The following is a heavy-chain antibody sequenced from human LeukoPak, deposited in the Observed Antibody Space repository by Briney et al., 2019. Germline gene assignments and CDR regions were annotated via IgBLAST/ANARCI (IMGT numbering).Heavy chain of an antibody. Sequence: SETLSLTCTVSGGSISSSSYYWGWIRQPPGKGLEWIGYIYYSGSTNYNPSLKSRVTISVDTSKNQFSLKLSSVTAADTAVYYCALTPDSSGYYPGYWGQGTLVTVSS. D-gene: IGHD3-22*01. CDR3: ALTPDSSGYYPGY. CDR1: GGSISSSSYY. CDR2: IYYSGST. V-gene: IGHV4-61*05. J-gene: IGHJ4*02.